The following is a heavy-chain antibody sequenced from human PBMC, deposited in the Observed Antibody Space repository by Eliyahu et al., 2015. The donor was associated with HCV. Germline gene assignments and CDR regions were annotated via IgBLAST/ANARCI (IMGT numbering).Heavy chain of an antibody. D-gene: IGHD1-7*01. Sequence: QVTLRESGPALVKPTQTLTLTCTFSGFSLTAXGMSVXWXRQPPGRALEWLALLDWRDDQYYNTSLKTRLTXLTISKDTSKNQVVLTMTNMDPVDTATYFCARSSNGNYPLFDSWGPGTLVTVSS. CDR3: ARSSNGNYPLFDS. CDR2: LDWRDDQ. CDR1: GFSLTAXGMS. V-gene: IGHV2-70*01. J-gene: IGHJ4*02.